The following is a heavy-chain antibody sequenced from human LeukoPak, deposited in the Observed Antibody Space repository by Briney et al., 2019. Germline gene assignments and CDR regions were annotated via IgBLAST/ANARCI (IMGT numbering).Heavy chain of an antibody. Sequence: GGTLRLSCAASGFTFSNHGMNWVRQAPGKGLEWVSGISPSGDITYYADSVKGRFTISRDNSKNTLYLQMNSLRAEDTAVYYCASPYGSGIYPLCRYWGQGALVTVSS. D-gene: IGHD3-10*01. CDR2: ISPSGDIT. J-gene: IGHJ4*02. CDR3: ASPYGSGIYPLCRY. V-gene: IGHV3-23*01. CDR1: GFTFSNHG.